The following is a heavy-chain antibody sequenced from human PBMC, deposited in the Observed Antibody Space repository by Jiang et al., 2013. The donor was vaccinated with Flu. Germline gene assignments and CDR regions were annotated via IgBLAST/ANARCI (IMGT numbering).Heavy chain of an antibody. Sequence: ISGSGGSTYYADSVKGRFTXSRDNSKNTLYLQMNSLRAEDTAVYYCAKSLPKWELLNAAFDYWGQGTLVTVSS. CDR3: AKSLPKWELLNAAFDY. D-gene: IGHD1-26*01. CDR2: ISGSGGST. V-gene: IGHV3-23*01. J-gene: IGHJ4*02.